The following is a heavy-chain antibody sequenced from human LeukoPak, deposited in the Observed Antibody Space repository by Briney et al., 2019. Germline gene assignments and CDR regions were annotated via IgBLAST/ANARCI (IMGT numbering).Heavy chain of an antibody. CDR2: INPNSGGT. V-gene: IGHV1-2*02. CDR1: GYTFTGYY. Sequence: GASVKVSCKASGYTFTGYYMHWVRQAPGQGLEWMEWINPNSGGTNYAQKFQGRVTMTRDTSISTAYMELSRLRSDDTAVYYCARGTRSEWLRLPKNWFDPWGQGTLVTVSS. CDR3: ARGTRSEWLRLPKNWFDP. J-gene: IGHJ5*02. D-gene: IGHD3-3*01.